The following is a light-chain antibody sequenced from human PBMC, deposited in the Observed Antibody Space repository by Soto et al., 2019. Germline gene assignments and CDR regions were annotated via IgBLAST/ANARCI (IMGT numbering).Light chain of an antibody. J-gene: IGLJ3*02. CDR2: DVS. CDR3: SSYRSTSTPVE. CDR1: SSDVGAYNY. V-gene: IGLV2-14*03. Sequence: QSVLTQPASVSGSPGQSITISCTGTSSDVGAYNYVSWYQQHPGKAPKLMIYDVSNRPSGVSNRFSGSKSGNTASLTITGLQAEDEADYYCSSYRSTSTPVEFGGGTKLTVL.